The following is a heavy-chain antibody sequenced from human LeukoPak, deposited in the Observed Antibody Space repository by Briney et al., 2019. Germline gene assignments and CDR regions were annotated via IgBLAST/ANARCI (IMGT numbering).Heavy chain of an antibody. CDR1: GYSFTVYY. CDR3: ASLYGDYVASDY. V-gene: IGHV1-2*02. Sequence: GASVKVSCKASGYSFTVYYMHWVRQAPGQGLGWMGWTNPNSGGTNYAQKFLGRVTMTRDTSISTAYMELSRLRSDDTAVYYCASLYGDYVASDYWGQGTLVTVSS. J-gene: IGHJ4*02. D-gene: IGHD4-17*01. CDR2: TNPNSGGT.